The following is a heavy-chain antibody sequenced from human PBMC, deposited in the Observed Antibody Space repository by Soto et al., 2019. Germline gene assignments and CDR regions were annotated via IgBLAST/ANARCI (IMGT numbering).Heavy chain of an antibody. Sequence: AEALCLTYAVYGGAFSGCYWRWIRQPVGQRREWIGEINQGGTPNSSPSLKSRGTIAVDTAKDQFSLKLSSVTAADTAVYYCARHTHSYGYQFRYYYYGMDVWGQGTTVT. V-gene: IGHV4-34*01. J-gene: IGHJ6*02. CDR1: GGAFSGCY. CDR2: INQGGTP. CDR3: ARHTHSYGYQFRYYYYGMDV. D-gene: IGHD5-18*01.